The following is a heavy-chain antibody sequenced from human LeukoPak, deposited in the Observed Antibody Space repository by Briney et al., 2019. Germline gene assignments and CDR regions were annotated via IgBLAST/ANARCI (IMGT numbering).Heavy chain of an antibody. Sequence: SETLSLTCTVSGGSISSYYWSWIRQPPGKGLEWIGYIYYSGSTNYNPSLKRRVTISVDTSKNQFSLKLSSVTAADTAVYYCARDGESSGWSNAYALDIWGQGTMVTVSS. J-gene: IGHJ3*02. CDR1: GGSISSYY. CDR3: ARDGESSGWSNAYALDI. D-gene: IGHD6-19*01. V-gene: IGHV4-59*01. CDR2: IYYSGST.